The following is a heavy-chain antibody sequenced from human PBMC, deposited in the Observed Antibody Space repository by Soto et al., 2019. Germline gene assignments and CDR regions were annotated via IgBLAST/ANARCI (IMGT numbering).Heavy chain of an antibody. J-gene: IGHJ6*02. CDR3: ATDGSYAQHV. D-gene: IGHD2-2*01. CDR2: INSDGTTT. CDR1: GFTFSNTW. Sequence: GGSLRLSCAASGFTFSNTWMHWVRQAPGKGLVWVSHINSDGTTTTYADSVKGRFTISTDNAKNTVHLQMNSLRAEDTAVYYCATDGSYAQHVWGQGTTVTVSS. V-gene: IGHV3-74*01.